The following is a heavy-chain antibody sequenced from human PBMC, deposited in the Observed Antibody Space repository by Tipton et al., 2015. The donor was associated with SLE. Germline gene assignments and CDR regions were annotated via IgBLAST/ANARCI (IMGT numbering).Heavy chain of an antibody. D-gene: IGHD3-16*02. CDR3: AKDLQPDGRYDFDY. V-gene: IGHV3-9*01. J-gene: IGHJ4*02. Sequence: SLRLSCVASGFTFDEYAMNWVRQAPGKGLEWVSGISWNSGRIGYADSVKGRFTISRDNSKNTLYLQMNRLRVEDTAVYYCAKDLQPDGRYDFDYWGRGTLVIVSS. CDR2: ISWNSGRI. CDR1: GFTFDEYA.